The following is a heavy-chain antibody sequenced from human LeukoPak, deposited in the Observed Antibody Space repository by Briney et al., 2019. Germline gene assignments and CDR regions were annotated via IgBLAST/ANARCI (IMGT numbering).Heavy chain of an antibody. J-gene: IGHJ5*02. CDR1: GFTFSSYA. CDR2: TSGSGGST. V-gene: IGHV3-23*01. Sequence: GGSLRLSCAASGFTFSSYAMSWVRQAPGKGLEWVSATSGSGGSTYYADSVKGRFTISRDNSKNTLYLQMGSLRAEDMAVYYCARDRSESRVDSGSYFDPWGQGTLVTVSS. CDR3: ARDRSESRVDSGSYFDP. D-gene: IGHD1-26*01.